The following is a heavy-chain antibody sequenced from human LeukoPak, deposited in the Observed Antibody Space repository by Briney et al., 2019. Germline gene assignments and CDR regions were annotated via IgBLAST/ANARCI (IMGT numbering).Heavy chain of an antibody. Sequence: GGSLRLSCAASGFTFSSYGMHWVRQAPGKGLEWVAVISYDGSNKYYADSVKGRFTISRDNSKNTLYLQMNSLRAEDTAVYYCAKATWGEIDYWGQGTLVTVSA. CDR3: AKATWGEIDY. CDR1: GFTFSSYG. J-gene: IGHJ4*02. D-gene: IGHD3-16*01. V-gene: IGHV3-30*18. CDR2: ISYDGSNK.